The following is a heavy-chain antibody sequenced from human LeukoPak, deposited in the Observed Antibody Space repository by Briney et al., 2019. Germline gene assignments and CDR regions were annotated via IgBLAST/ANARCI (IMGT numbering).Heavy chain of an antibody. CDR1: GGSISSYY. Sequence: SESLSLTWTVAGGSISSYYWSWVRQPAGEGREWIGRIYTSWSTNYNPSLKSRVTMSVDTSKNQFSLKLSSVTAADTAVYYCARAADWFDPWGQGTLVTVSS. V-gene: IGHV4-4*07. CDR3: ARAADWFDP. J-gene: IGHJ5*02. CDR2: IYTSWST.